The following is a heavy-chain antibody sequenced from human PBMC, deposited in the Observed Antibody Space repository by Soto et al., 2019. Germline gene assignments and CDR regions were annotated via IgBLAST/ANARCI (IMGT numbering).Heavy chain of an antibody. CDR2: ISSTGRVI. V-gene: IGHV3-48*02. D-gene: IGHD3-16*01. CDR1: GFTFSTSN. Sequence: EVQLVESGGGLVQPGGSLRLSCAASGFTFSTSNMNWVRQAPGKGLQWVSFISSTGRVIYYVDSVKGRFTVSRDNAKNSLYLQMSSLSDEDTAVYYCARDGGDYWGQGTLVTVSS. CDR3: ARDGGDY. J-gene: IGHJ4*02.